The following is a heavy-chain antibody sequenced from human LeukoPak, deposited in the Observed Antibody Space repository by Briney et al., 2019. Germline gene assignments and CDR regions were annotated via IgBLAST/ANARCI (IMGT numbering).Heavy chain of an antibody. Sequence: SETLSLTCTVSGASISSYYWSWIRQPPGKGLEWIGEINHSGSTNYNPSLKSRVTISVDTSKNQFSLKLSSVTAADTAVYYCASPNGYSSGWYDYWGQGTLVTVSS. D-gene: IGHD6-19*01. CDR2: INHSGST. CDR3: ASPNGYSSGWYDY. CDR1: GASISSYY. V-gene: IGHV4-34*01. J-gene: IGHJ4*02.